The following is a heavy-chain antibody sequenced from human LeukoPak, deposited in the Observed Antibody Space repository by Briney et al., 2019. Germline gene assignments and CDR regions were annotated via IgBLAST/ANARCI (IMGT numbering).Heavy chain of an antibody. J-gene: IGHJ4*02. CDR1: GFTFSSYA. D-gene: IGHD2-15*01. CDR3: AKGLCSGGSCYVADY. CDR2: ISGSGGST. V-gene: IGHV3-23*01. Sequence: GGSLRLSCAASGFTFSSYAMSWVRQAPGKGPEWVSAISGSGGSTYYADSVKGRFTISRDNSKNTLYLQMNSLRAEDTAVYYCAKGLCSGGSCYVADYWGQGTLVTVSS.